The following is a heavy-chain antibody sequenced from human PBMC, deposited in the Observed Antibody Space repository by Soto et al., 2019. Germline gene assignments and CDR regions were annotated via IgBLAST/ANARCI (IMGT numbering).Heavy chain of an antibody. CDR3: ARADSVNTINFDY. CDR2: ISAYNDDT. V-gene: IGHV1-18*01. D-gene: IGHD4-17*01. J-gene: IGHJ4*02. CDR1: GYTFTSYG. Sequence: QVQLVQSGEEVKKPGASVKVSCKTSGYTFTSYGISWVRQAPGQGLEWMGWISAYNDDTNYAQNLQDRVTMTTDTSTSTAYMKLRSLKSDDTAVYFGARADSVNTINFDYWGQGTLVTASS.